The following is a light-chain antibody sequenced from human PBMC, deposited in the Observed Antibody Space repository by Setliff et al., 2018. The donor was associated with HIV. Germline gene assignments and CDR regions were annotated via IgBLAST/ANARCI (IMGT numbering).Light chain of an antibody. J-gene: IGLJ1*01. Sequence: QSALAQPASVSGSPGQSITISCTGTSSDVGAYNYVSWYQQHPGKAPKLMIYEVSKRPSGVSNRFSGSKSGNTASLTISGLQAEDEADYYCCSYAGSRIFYVFGTGTKVTVL. CDR3: CSYAGSRIFYV. CDR1: SSDVGAYNY. V-gene: IGLV2-23*02. CDR2: EVS.